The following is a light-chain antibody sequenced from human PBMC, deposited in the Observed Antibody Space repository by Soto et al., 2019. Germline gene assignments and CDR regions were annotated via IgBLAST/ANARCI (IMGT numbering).Light chain of an antibody. V-gene: IGLV2-14*01. CDR1: SSDIGDYDF. J-gene: IGLJ1*01. CDR2: EVS. Sequence: QSALTQPASVSGSPGQSITISCTGSSSDIGDYDFVSWYQQHPGQAPKLMIYEVSNRPSGVSTRFSASKSGNTASLTISGLQAEDEDTYYCSSYTSTTNIYVFGGGTKLTVL. CDR3: SSYTSTTNIYV.